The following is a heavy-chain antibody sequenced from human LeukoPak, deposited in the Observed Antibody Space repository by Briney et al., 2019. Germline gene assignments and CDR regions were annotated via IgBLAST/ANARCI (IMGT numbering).Heavy chain of an antibody. CDR1: GGSISSYY. D-gene: IGHD4-23*01. Sequence: SETLSLTCTVSGGSISSYYWSWIRQPPGKGLEWIGYIYYSGSTNYNPSLESRVTISVDTSKNQFSLKLSSVTAADTAVYYCARLDYGGNFLDYWGQGTLVTVSS. J-gene: IGHJ4*02. V-gene: IGHV4-59*08. CDR3: ARLDYGGNFLDY. CDR2: IYYSGST.